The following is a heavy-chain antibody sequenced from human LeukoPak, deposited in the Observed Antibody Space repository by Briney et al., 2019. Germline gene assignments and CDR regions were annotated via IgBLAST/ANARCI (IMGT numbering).Heavy chain of an antibody. CDR2: ISGSGGST. CDR1: GFTFSSYA. V-gene: IGHV3-23*01. J-gene: IGHJ4*02. D-gene: IGHD3-22*01. Sequence: GGSLRLSCAASGFTFSSYAMSWVRQAPGKGLEWASAISGSGGSTYYADSVKGRFTISRDNSKNTLYLQMNSLRAEDTAVYYCAKALRRYSSGYYFDYWGQGTLVTVSS. CDR3: AKALRRYSSGYYFDY.